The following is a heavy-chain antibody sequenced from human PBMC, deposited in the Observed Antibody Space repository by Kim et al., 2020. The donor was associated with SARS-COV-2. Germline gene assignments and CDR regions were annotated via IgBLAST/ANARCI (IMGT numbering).Heavy chain of an antibody. CDR1: GFSLSASAVGVG. CDR3: AHWVVTPRGYFHH. D-gene: IGHD2-21*02. Sequence: SGPTLVNPTQTLTLTCTFSGFSLSASAVGVGVGWIRQPPGKALEWLALIYWDDDKRYSPSLKSRLTITKDASKNQVVLTMTNMDPVDTATYYCAHWVVTPRGYFHHWGQGTLVTVSS. J-gene: IGHJ1*01. CDR2: IYWDDDK. V-gene: IGHV2-5*02.